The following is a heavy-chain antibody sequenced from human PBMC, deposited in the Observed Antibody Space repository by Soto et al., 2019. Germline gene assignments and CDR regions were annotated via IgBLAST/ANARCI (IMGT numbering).Heavy chain of an antibody. V-gene: IGHV4-30-4*08. CDR1: GGSISGDYYH. J-gene: IGHJ6*01. Sequence: QVQLQQSGPGLVKPSQTLSLTCTVSGGSISGDYYHWTWIRQSPGKGLEWIGYIHFSGSVLYNPSFKSRPTISVDTSKNQFSLHLRSVTAADTAVYFCAREDDGGDRDYYGLDVW. D-gene: IGHD2-21*02. CDR3: AREDDGGDRDYYGLDV. CDR2: IHFSGSV.